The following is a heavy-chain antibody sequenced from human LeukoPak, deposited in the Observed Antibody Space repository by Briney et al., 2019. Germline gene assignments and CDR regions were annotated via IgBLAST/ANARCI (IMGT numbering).Heavy chain of an antibody. CDR2: ISYGGSNK. CDR3: AKDIQLGADY. Sequence: PGGSLRLSCAASGFTFSSYGMHWVRQAPGKGLEWVAVISYGGSNKYYADSVKGRFTISRDNSKNTLYLQMNSLRAEDTAVYYCAKDIQLGADYWGQGTLVTVSS. D-gene: IGHD1-26*01. V-gene: IGHV3-30*18. J-gene: IGHJ4*02. CDR1: GFTFSSYG.